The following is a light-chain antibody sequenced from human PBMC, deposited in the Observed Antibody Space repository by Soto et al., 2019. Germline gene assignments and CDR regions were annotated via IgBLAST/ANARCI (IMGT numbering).Light chain of an antibody. CDR1: QGVSSN. CDR2: GAS. Sequence: EIVMTQSPATLSASPGERATISCRASQGVSSNLAWYQQKPGQAPRLLIYGASTRPAGIPARFSGSGSGTEFTLTISSLQSGDFAVYYCQVYNQWPPEYTFGQRTKLEIK. V-gene: IGKV3-15*01. CDR3: QVYNQWPPEYT. J-gene: IGKJ2*01.